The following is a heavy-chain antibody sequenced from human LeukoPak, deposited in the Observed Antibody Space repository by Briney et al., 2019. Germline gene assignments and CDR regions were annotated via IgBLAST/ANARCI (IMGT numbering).Heavy chain of an antibody. CDR1: GFAFSSYG. J-gene: IGHJ4*02. D-gene: IGHD6-6*01. CDR3: AKEKNSYSSSSGQGY. CDR2: IRYDGSNK. Sequence: GSLRLSCAASGFAFSSYGMHWVRQAPGKGLEWVAFIRYDGSNKYYADSVKGRLTISRDNSKNTLYLQMTSLRGDDTAVYYCAKEKNSYSSSSGQGYWGQGTLVTVSS. V-gene: IGHV3-30*02.